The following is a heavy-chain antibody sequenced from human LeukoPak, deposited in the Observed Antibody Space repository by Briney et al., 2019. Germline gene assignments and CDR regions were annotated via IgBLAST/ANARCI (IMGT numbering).Heavy chain of an antibody. D-gene: IGHD3-22*01. CDR1: GFTFSSYS. V-gene: IGHV3-48*02. Sequence: PGGSLRLSCAASGFTFSSYSMNWVRQAPGKGLEWVSYISSSSTIYYADSVKGRFTISRDNAKNSLYLQMNSLRDEDTAVYYCARDLGYYDSSGEVDYWGQGTLVTVSS. CDR2: ISSSSTI. J-gene: IGHJ4*02. CDR3: ARDLGYYDSSGEVDY.